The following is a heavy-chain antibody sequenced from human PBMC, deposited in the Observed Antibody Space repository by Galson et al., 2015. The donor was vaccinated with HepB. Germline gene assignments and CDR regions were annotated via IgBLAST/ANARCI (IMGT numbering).Heavy chain of an antibody. Sequence: SLRLSCAASGFTLGSYAMNWVRQAPGKGPEWVSAISDGGGSTYYADSVRGRFTISRDNSKNTLYLQMNSLRPEDTAVYYCAIQASGYYAPFDYWGQGTLVTVSS. J-gene: IGHJ4*02. D-gene: IGHD3-22*01. CDR2: ISDGGGST. CDR3: AIQASGYYAPFDY. V-gene: IGHV3-23*01. CDR1: GFTLGSYA.